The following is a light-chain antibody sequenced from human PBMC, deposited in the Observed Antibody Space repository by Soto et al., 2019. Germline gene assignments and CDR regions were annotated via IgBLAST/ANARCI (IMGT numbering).Light chain of an antibody. Sequence: ALPQPASVSGSPGEAITISCTGTSSDIGGYNYVSWFQQHPGKAPKLMISDVSNRPSGVSNRFSGSKSGNTASLTISGLQAEDEADYYCSSYTSGSTFYVFGTGTKVTVL. V-gene: IGLV2-14*01. J-gene: IGLJ1*01. CDR2: DVS. CDR3: SSYTSGSTFYV. CDR1: SSDIGGYNY.